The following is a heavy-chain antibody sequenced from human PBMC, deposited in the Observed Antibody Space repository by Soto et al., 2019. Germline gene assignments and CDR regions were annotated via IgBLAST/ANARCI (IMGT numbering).Heavy chain of an antibody. D-gene: IGHD3-22*01. CDR3: ARDWELGSGYYLSLFDY. CDR2: ISYDGSNK. Sequence: PGGSLRLSCAASGFTFSGYAMHWVRQSPGKGLEWVAVISYDGSNKYYADSVKGRFTISRDNSTNTLYLQMNSLRAEDTAVYYCARDWELGSGYYLSLFDYWGQGTLVTVSS. CDR1: GFTFSGYA. J-gene: IGHJ4*02. V-gene: IGHV3-30-3*01.